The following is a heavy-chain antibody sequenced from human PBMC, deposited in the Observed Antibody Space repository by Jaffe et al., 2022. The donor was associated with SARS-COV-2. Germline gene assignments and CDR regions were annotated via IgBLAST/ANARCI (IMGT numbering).Heavy chain of an antibody. CDR3: ARHATAGNLDSDSLGAFDI. D-gene: IGHD6-13*01. V-gene: IGHV6-1*01. CDR1: GDSVSSNSAT. CDR2: TYYRSKWYT. J-gene: IGHJ3*02. Sequence: QVQLQQSGPGLVKPSQTLSLTCAISGDSVSSNSATWNWIRQSPSRGLEWLGRTYYRSKWYTDYAVSVKSRMTINPDTSKNQFSLQLNSVSPEDTAVFYCARHATAGNLDSDSLGAFDIWGQGTVVTVSS.